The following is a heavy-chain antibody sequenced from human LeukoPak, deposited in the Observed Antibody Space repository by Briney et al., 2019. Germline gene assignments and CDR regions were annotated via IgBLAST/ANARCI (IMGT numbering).Heavy chain of an antibody. Sequence: SSETLSLTCTVSGGSISSGGYYWRWIRKHPGKGLERIEYIYYSRRTCYNPSLKSRFNISVATSQDRFSLRLSSVTAADTAEYYCARVAYYYDSRGFSADTLDIWGQGTMVTVSS. CDR3: ARVAYYYDSRGFSADTLDI. CDR2: IYYSRRT. D-gene: IGHD3-22*01. V-gene: IGHV4-31*03. J-gene: IGHJ3*02. CDR1: GGSISSGGYY.